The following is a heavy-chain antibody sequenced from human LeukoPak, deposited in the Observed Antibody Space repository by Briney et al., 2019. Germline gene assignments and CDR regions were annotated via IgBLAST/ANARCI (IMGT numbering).Heavy chain of an antibody. CDR2: MNPNSGNT. CDR1: GYTFTSYD. Sequence: GASVKVSCKASGYTFTSYDINWVRQATGQGLEWMGWMNPNSGNTGYAQKFQGRVTITRNTSISTAYMELSSLRSEDTAVYYCARVSSSDQTVAYWGQGTLVTVSS. V-gene: IGHV1-8*03. J-gene: IGHJ4*02. CDR3: ARVSSSDQTVAY. D-gene: IGHD6-6*01.